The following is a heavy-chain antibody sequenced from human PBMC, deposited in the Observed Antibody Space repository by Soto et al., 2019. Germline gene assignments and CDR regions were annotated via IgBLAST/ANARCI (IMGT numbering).Heavy chain of an antibody. CDR3: ARDIMSSGWYVRARNYYGMDV. V-gene: IGHV1-2*04. Sequence: ASVKVSCKDSGYTFTGYYMHWVRQAPGQGLDWMGWINPNSGGTNYAQKFQGWVTTTRDTSISTAYMELSRLRSDDTAVYYCARDIMSSGWYVRARNYYGMDVWGQGTTVTVSS. J-gene: IGHJ6*02. D-gene: IGHD6-19*01. CDR2: INPNSGGT. CDR1: GYTFTGYY.